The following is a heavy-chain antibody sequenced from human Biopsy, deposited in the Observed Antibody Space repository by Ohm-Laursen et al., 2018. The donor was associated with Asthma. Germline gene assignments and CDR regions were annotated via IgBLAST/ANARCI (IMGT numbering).Heavy chain of an antibody. J-gene: IGHJ4*02. V-gene: IGHV4-59*01. D-gene: IGHD6-13*01. CDR2: VHSTGST. Sequence: TLSLTCTVSPGSINDYYWNWIRQFPGKGLEWIGYVHSTGSTRFNPSLKSRLTLSVDTSVDQVSLKLTSVTAADTAVYYCARATSTWSQSGPHYFDHWGQGTLVTVSS. CDR1: PGSINDYY. CDR3: ARATSTWSQSGPHYFDH.